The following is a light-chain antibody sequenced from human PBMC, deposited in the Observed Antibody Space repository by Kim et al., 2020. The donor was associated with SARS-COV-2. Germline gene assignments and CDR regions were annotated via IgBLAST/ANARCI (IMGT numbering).Light chain of an antibody. Sequence: QSVLTQPPSASGTPGQRVTISCSGSSSNIGSNTVNWYQQFPGTAPPLLIDTDDRRPSGVSDRVSCSKSGTSASLAISALRSEDEAAYYCATWDDSLDVWMFGGGTKVTVL. CDR3: ATWDDSLDVWM. CDR1: SSNIGSNT. J-gene: IGLJ3*02. V-gene: IGLV1-44*01. CDR2: TDD.